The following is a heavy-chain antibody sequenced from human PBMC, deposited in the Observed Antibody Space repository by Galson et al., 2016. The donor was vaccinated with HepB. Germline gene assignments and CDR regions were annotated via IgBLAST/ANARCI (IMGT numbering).Heavy chain of an antibody. CDR3: AKDKLTLWGSPADY. D-gene: IGHD7-27*01. CDR1: EFTFSTYG. CDR2: ISAGGGST. J-gene: IGHJ4*02. Sequence: SLRLSCAASEFTFSTYGMSWARQAPGKGLEWVAGISAGGGSTQYSHLVKGRFTISRDNSKNTVYLQMNSLRADDTALYYCAKDKLTLWGSPADYWGQGTLVTVSS. V-gene: IGHV3-23*01.